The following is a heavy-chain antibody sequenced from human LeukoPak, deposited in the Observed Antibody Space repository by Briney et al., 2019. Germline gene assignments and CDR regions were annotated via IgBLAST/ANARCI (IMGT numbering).Heavy chain of an antibody. J-gene: IGHJ4*02. Sequence: SETLSLTCAVSGGSIGSGGYSWSWIRQPPGKGLEWIGYIYHSGSTYYNPSLKSRVTISVDRSKNQFSLKLSSVTAADTAVYYCARVVAAAGTIDYWGQGTLVTVSS. CDR2: IYHSGST. CDR1: GGSIGSGGYS. V-gene: IGHV4-30-2*01. D-gene: IGHD6-13*01. CDR3: ARVVAAAGTIDY.